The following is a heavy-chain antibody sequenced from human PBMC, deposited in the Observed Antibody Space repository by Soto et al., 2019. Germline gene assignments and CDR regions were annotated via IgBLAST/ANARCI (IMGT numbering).Heavy chain of an antibody. J-gene: IGHJ6*03. CDR1: GGSISSYY. D-gene: IGHD3-10*01. V-gene: IGHV4-59*01. Sequence: PSETLSLTCTAPGGSISSYYWSWIRQPPGKGLEWIGYIYYSGSTNYNPSLKSRVTISVDTSKNQFSLKLSSVTAADTAVYYCARAYGSGSYYNGGYYYYMDVWGKGTTVTVS. CDR3: ARAYGSGSYYNGGYYYYMDV. CDR2: IYYSGST.